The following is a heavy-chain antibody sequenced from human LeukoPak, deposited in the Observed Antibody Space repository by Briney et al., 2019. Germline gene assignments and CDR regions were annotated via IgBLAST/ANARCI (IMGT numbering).Heavy chain of an antibody. CDR2: ISGSSTST. Sequence: LSLTCAVSGGSITDTSYYWGWIRQPPGKGLEWVSHISGSSTSTNFADSVKGRFTISRDNAKNSLFLQMNSLRAEDTAVYFCARASSGWQFDYWGQGTLVTVSS. V-gene: IGHV3-11*06. CDR3: ARASSGWQFDY. CDR1: GGSITDTSYY. D-gene: IGHD6-19*01. J-gene: IGHJ4*02.